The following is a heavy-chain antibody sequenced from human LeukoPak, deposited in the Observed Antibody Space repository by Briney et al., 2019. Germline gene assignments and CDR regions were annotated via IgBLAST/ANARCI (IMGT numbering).Heavy chain of an antibody. Sequence: SETLSLTCSVSGGSISSYYWSWIRQTPGKGLEWIGYIYYSGSTNYNPSLKSRVTISVDTSKNQFSLKLSSVTAADTAVYYCARYSYRYAGNWFDPWGQGTLVTVSS. J-gene: IGHJ5*02. D-gene: IGHD5-18*01. CDR2: IYYSGST. V-gene: IGHV4-59*01. CDR3: ARYSYRYAGNWFDP. CDR1: GGSISSYY.